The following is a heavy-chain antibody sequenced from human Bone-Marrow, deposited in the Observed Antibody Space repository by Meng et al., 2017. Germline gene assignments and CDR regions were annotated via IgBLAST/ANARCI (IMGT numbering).Heavy chain of an antibody. CDR3: ARAAVADLNWYFDL. Sequence: QVHVVLSWAEVKKPGSSVKVSCKASGGTFSSYAISWVRQAPGQGLEWMGGIIPIFGTANYAQKFQGRVTITTDESTSTAYMELSSLRSEDTAVYYCARAAVADLNWYFDLWGRGTLVTVSS. CDR1: GGTFSSYA. J-gene: IGHJ2*01. D-gene: IGHD6-19*01. CDR2: IIPIFGTA. V-gene: IGHV1-69*01.